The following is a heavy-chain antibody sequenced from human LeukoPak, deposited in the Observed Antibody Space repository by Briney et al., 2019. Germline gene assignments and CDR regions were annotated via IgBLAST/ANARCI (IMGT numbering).Heavy chain of an antibody. CDR1: GGSFSGYY. CDR2: INHSGST. D-gene: IGHD6-19*01. V-gene: IGHV4-34*01. CDR3: ARKVNSGWCAL. J-gene: IGHJ4*02. Sequence: PSETLSLTCAVYGGSFSGYYWSWIRQPPGKGLEWIGEINHSGSTNYNPSLKSRVTISVDTSKNQFSLKLSSVTAADTAVYYCARKVNSGWCALWGQGTLVTVSS.